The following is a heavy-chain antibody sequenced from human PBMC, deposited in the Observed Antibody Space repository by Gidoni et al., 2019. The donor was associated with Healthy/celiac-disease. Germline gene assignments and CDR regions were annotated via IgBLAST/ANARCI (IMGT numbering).Heavy chain of an antibody. J-gene: IGHJ6*02. Sequence: EVQLLESGGGLVQPGGSLRRSCAASGFTFSSYAMSWVRQAPGKGLEGVSAISGSVGSTYYADSVKGRFTISRDNSKNTLYLQMISLRAEDTAVYYCAHGQGSGSYYNENYYYGMDVWGQGTTVTVSS. V-gene: IGHV3-23*01. D-gene: IGHD3-10*01. CDR1: GFTFSSYA. CDR3: AHGQGSGSYYNENYYYGMDV. CDR2: ISGSVGST.